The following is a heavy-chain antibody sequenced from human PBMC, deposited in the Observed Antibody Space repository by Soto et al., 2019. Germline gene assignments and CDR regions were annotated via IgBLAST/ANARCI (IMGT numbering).Heavy chain of an antibody. Sequence: PGGSLRLSCAASGFTFSSYSMNWVRQAPGKGLGWVSSISSSSSYIYYADSVKGRFTISRDNAKNSLYLQMNSLRAEDTAVYYCARDSRNIVGRPLNDYWGQGTLVTVSS. CDR1: GFTFSSYS. D-gene: IGHD3-22*01. CDR2: ISSSSSYI. CDR3: ARDSRNIVGRPLNDY. V-gene: IGHV3-21*01. J-gene: IGHJ4*02.